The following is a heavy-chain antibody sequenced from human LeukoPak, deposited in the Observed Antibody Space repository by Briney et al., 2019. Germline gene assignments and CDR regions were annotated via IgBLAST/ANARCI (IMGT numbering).Heavy chain of an antibody. Sequence: PGGSLRLSCAASGLTFSIYSMNWVRQAPGKGLEWVSSISSGSGYIYYADSVKGRFTISRDNAKNSLYLQMNSLRAEDTAVYYCARDVGATRRFFDYWGQGTLVTVSS. J-gene: IGHJ4*02. CDR3: ARDVGATRRFFDY. D-gene: IGHD1-26*01. CDR2: ISSGSGYI. V-gene: IGHV3-21*01. CDR1: GLTFSIYS.